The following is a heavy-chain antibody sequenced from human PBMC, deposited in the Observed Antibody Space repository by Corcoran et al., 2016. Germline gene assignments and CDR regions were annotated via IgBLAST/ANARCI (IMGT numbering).Heavy chain of an antibody. CDR3: ARDLGSGYSRATHDDAFDI. CDR1: GYTFTSYY. D-gene: IGHD5-18*01. J-gene: IGHJ3*02. CDR2: INPSGGST. V-gene: IGHV1-46*01. Sequence: QVQLVQSGPEVKKPGASVKVSCKASGYTFTSYYMHWVRQPPGQGLEWMGIINPSGGSTSYAQKFQGRVTMTRDTSTSTVYMELSSLRSEDTAVYYCARDLGSGYSRATHDDAFDIWGQGTMVTVSS.